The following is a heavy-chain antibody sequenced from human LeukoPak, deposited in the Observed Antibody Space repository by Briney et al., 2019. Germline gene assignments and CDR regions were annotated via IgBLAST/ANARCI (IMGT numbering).Heavy chain of an antibody. V-gene: IGHV4-39*07. CDR1: GGSISSSSYY. J-gene: IGHJ6*02. Sequence: SETLSLTCTVSGGSISSSSYYWGWIRQPPGKGLEWIGSIYYSGSTYYNPSLKSRVTISVDTSKNQFSLKLSSVTAADTAVYYCAILSYGSGSYYKAYGMDVWGQGTTVTVSS. CDR3: AILSYGSGSYYKAYGMDV. CDR2: IYYSGST. D-gene: IGHD3-10*01.